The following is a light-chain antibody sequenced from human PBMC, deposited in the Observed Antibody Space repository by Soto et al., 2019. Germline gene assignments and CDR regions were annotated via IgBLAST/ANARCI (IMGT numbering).Light chain of an antibody. V-gene: IGLV2-11*01. CDR3: SSFTSKSTLI. CDR2: DVG. CDR1: SSDVGGYNY. Sequence: QSVLTQPRSVSGSPGQSVTISCTGTSSDVGGYNYVSWYQQHPGKAPKLMIYDVGKRPSGVPDRFSGSKSDNTASLTISGLQAEDEAHYYCSSFTSKSTLIFGGGTKVTVL. J-gene: IGLJ2*01.